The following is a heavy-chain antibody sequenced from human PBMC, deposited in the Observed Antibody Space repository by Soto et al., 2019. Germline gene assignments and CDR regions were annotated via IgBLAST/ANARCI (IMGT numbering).Heavy chain of an antibody. J-gene: IGHJ4*02. Sequence: GWSLRLSCAASGFTFSTYCMHWVRHTPGTGLVWVSRTCRYGRELYYADSVKGRFTISRDDAKNTLYLQMDSLRVEDTGIYYCVRGTTAWRGMDYWGQGXLVTVRS. D-gene: IGHD1-1*01. CDR1: GFTFSTYC. V-gene: IGHV3-74*01. CDR2: TCRYGREL. CDR3: VRGTTAWRGMDY.